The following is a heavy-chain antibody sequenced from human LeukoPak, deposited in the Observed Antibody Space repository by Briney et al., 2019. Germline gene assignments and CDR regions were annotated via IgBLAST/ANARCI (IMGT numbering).Heavy chain of an antibody. Sequence: GASVKVSCKASGYTFTDYYIHWVRQAPGQGLEWMGWINPNGGDTNYAQKFQGRVTMTRDTSISTAYMALSRLKYDDTAVYYCAREYYYASGNYYNRIDYWGQGTLVTVS. CDR2: INPNGGDT. V-gene: IGHV1-2*02. J-gene: IGHJ4*02. D-gene: IGHD3-10*01. CDR3: AREYYYASGNYYNRIDY. CDR1: GYTFTDYY.